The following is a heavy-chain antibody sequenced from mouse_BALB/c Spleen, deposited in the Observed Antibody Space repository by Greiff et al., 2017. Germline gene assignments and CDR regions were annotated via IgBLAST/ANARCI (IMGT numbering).Heavy chain of an antibody. Sequence: EVKLVESGGGLVQPGGSLKLSCAASGFTFSSYGMSWVRQTPDKRLELVATINSNGGDTYYPDSVKGRFTISRDNAKNTLYLQMCSLKSEDTAMYYCVRDNEGNSWFAYWGQGTLVTVSA. V-gene: IGHV5-6-3*01. D-gene: IGHD2-1*01. J-gene: IGHJ3*01. CDR2: INSNGGDT. CDR3: VRDNEGNSWFAY. CDR1: GFTFSSYG.